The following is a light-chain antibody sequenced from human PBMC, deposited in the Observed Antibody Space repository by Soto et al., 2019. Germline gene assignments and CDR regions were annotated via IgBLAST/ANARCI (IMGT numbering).Light chain of an antibody. CDR3: GTWDSSLSAGGL. J-gene: IGLJ3*02. CDR1: SSNIGNNY. CDR2: DNN. V-gene: IGLV1-51*01. Sequence: QTVVTQPPSVSAAPGQKVTISCSGSSSNIGNNYVSWYQQLPGTAPKLLIYDNNKRPSGIPDRFSGSKSGTSATLGITGLQTGDEADYYCGTWDSSLSAGGLFGGGTKLTVL.